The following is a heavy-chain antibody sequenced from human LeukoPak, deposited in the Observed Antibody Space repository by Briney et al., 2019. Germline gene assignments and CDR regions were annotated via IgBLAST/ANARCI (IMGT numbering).Heavy chain of an antibody. CDR1: GYTFTGYY. CDR3: ARDGTDGAVAGWFDP. CDR2: INPNSGGT. V-gene: IGHV1-2*02. J-gene: IGHJ5*02. Sequence: ASVKVSCKASGYTFTGYYMHWVRQAPGQGLEWMGWINPNSGGTNYAQKFQGRVTMTRDTSISTAYMELSRLRSDDTAVYYCARDGTDGAVAGWFDPWGQGTLVTVSS. D-gene: IGHD6-19*01.